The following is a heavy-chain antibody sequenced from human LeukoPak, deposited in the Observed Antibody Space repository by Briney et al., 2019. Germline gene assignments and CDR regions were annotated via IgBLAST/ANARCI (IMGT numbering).Heavy chain of an antibody. V-gene: IGHV3-30*04. Sequence: GGSLRLSCAASGFTFSSYAMHWVRQAPGKGLEWVAVISYDGSNKYYADSVKGRFTISRDNSKNSLYLQMNSLRAEDTAVYYCARDKHDFWSGYSNFDYWGQGTLVTVSS. D-gene: IGHD3-3*01. CDR1: GFTFSSYA. J-gene: IGHJ4*02. CDR3: ARDKHDFWSGYSNFDY. CDR2: ISYDGSNK.